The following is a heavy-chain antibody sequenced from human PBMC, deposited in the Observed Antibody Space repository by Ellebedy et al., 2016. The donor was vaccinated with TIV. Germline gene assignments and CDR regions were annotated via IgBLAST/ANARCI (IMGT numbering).Heavy chain of an antibody. Sequence: GESLKISCVASGFTFRDFYMSWIRQAPGKGLEWISYISGSSSYTNYADSVKGRFTISRDNAKNSLYRQMNNLGAADTALYFCARAAVGTYNWFDPWGPGTLVTVSS. CDR2: ISGSSSYT. D-gene: IGHD6-13*01. CDR3: ARAAVGTYNWFDP. V-gene: IGHV3-11*06. CDR1: GFTFRDFY. J-gene: IGHJ5*02.